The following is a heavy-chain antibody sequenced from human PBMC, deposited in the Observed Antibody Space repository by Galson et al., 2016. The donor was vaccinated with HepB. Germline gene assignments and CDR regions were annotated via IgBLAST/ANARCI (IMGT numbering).Heavy chain of an antibody. CDR2: IYHGDSDT. Sequence: QSGAEAKKPGESLKISCKGSGHSFSRFWIAWVRPMPGTGLERLGIIYHGDSDTRYSPPFEGQVTSSVDKSITTAFLQWSSLKVSDTAIYYCARFERGVATTGSYYYNGMDVWGQGTTVTVSS. CDR3: ARFERGVATTGSYYYNGMDV. J-gene: IGHJ6*02. V-gene: IGHV5-51*01. D-gene: IGHD3-10*01. CDR1: GHSFSRFW.